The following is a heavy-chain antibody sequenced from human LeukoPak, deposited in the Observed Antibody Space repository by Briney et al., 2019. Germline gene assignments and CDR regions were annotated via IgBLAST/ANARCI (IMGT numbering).Heavy chain of an antibody. V-gene: IGHV4-34*01. Sequence: KASETLSLTCAVYGGSFSGYYWSWIRQPPGKGLEWIGEINHSGSTNYNPSLKSRVTISVDTSKNQFSLKLSSVTAADTAVYYCARAGDSSGWYHYYYGMDVWGQGTTVTVSS. D-gene: IGHD6-19*01. J-gene: IGHJ6*02. CDR2: INHSGST. CDR3: ARAGDSSGWYHYYYGMDV. CDR1: GGSFSGYY.